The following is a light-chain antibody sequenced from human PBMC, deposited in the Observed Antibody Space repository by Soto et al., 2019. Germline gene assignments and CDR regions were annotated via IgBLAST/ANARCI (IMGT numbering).Light chain of an antibody. V-gene: IGKV1-8*01. CDR3: QQYYSSSST. J-gene: IGKJ1*01. CDR1: QGISSY. Sequence: AIRMTQSPSSLSASTGDRVTITCRASQGISSYLAWYQQKPGKAPRLLIYAASTLQSGVPSRFRGSGSGTDFTLTISCLQSEDFATYYYQQYYSSSSTFGQGTKVEIK. CDR2: AAS.